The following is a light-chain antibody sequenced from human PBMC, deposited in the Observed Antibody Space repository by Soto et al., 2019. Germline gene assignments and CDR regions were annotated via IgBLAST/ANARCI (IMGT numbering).Light chain of an antibody. V-gene: IGKV1-5*01. CDR3: QQYNSYTT. J-gene: IGKJ2*01. CDR2: DAS. CDR1: QSISTW. Sequence: DIQMTQSPSTLSASVGDRVTITCRASQSISTWLAWYQQKPGKAPKLLIYDASSLQSGVPSRFSGHGSGTDFTLTISSLQPDDFATYYCQQYNSYTTVGQGTKV.